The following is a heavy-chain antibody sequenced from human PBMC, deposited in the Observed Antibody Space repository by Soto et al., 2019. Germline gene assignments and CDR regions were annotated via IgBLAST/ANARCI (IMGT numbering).Heavy chain of an antibody. CDR1: GYTFTSYY. CDR3: ARDRLNCSGGSCYTATVGSYYYYGMDV. J-gene: IGHJ6*02. V-gene: IGHV1-46*01. CDR2: INPSGGST. Sequence: ASVKVSCKASGYTFTSYYMHWVRQAPGQGLEWMGIINPSGGSTSYAQKFQGRVTMTRDTSTSTVYMELSSLRSEDTAVYYCARDRLNCSGGSCYTATVGSYYYYGMDVWRQGTTVTVSS. D-gene: IGHD2-15*01.